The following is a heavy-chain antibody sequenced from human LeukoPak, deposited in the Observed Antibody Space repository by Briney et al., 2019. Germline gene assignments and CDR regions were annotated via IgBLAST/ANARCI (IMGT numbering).Heavy chain of an antibody. CDR3: ARELGGWYYYYGMDV. CDR1: GYTFTSYG. V-gene: IGHV1-18*01. Sequence: GASVKVSCKASGYTFTSYGISWVRQAPGQGLEWMGWISAYNGNTNYAQKLQGRGTMTTDTSTSTAYMELRSLRSDDTAVYYCARELGGWYYYYGMDVWGQGTTVTVSS. J-gene: IGHJ6*02. CDR2: ISAYNGNT. D-gene: IGHD1-26*01.